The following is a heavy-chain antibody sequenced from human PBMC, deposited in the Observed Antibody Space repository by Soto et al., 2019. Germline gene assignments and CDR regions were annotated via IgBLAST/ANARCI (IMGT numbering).Heavy chain of an antibody. J-gene: IGHJ4*02. D-gene: IGHD2-21*02. CDR3: VGDVAAGY. V-gene: IGHV3-30*03. CDR1: GVTLSNFG. CDR2: ISRDGSTM. Sequence: QVQLVESGGGVVQPGRSLRLSCAASGVTLSNFGMHWVRQAPGKGLEWVAVISRDGSTMFYADSVKGRFTISRDSSRNTLYLQVNSLRAEDTAVYHCVGDVAAGYWGQGTLVTVSS.